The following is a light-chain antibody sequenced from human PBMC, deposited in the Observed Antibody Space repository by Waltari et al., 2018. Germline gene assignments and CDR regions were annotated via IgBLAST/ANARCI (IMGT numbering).Light chain of an antibody. CDR3: SSRNGRANEVV. CDR1: SLRTSY. Sequence: SSELTQDPAVSVALGQTVRFTCQGDSLRTSYASWYQLKTGQAPLVVIYGKDKRPSVVPDQSAGYSSGTKSSLTITGDQAEDEADYYCSSRNGRANEVVFAGGTKVTVL. CDR2: GKD. J-gene: IGLJ3*02. V-gene: IGLV3-19*01.